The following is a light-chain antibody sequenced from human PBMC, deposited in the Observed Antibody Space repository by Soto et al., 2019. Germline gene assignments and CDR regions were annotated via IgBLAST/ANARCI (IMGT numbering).Light chain of an antibody. CDR1: SGHRSYA. CDR2: LNSDGSH. J-gene: IGLJ1*01. CDR3: QTWGTGIRV. V-gene: IGLV4-69*01. Sequence: QLVLTQSPSASASLGASVKLTCTLSSGHRSYAIAWHQQQPEKGPRYLMKLNSDGSHSKWDGIPDRFSGSSSGAERYLTISSLQSEDEADYSCQTWGTGIRVFGTGTKLTVL.